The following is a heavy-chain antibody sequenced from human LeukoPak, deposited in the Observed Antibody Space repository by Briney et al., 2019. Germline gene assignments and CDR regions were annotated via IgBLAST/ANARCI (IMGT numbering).Heavy chain of an antibody. D-gene: IGHD6-19*01. CDR2: IYSGGST. V-gene: IGHV3-66*01. CDR1: GITVSSNY. Sequence: GGSLRLSCAASGITVSSNYMSWVRQAPGKGLEWVSVIYSGGSTYYADSVKGRFTISRDNSKNTLYLQMNSPRAEDTAVYYCARDGDSSGWYAELDYWGQGTLVTVSS. CDR3: ARDGDSSGWYAELDY. J-gene: IGHJ4*02.